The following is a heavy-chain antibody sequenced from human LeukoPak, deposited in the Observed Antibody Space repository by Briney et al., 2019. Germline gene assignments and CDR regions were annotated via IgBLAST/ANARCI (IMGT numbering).Heavy chain of an antibody. CDR1: GFTFSSYG. Sequence: GGSLRLSCAASGFTFSSYGMHWVRQAPGKGLEWVSGTRGSSSSTYYADSVKGRFTISRDNSKNTLYLQMNSLRAEDTAVYYCAKGSSSSNWQFDYWGQGTLVTVSS. CDR2: TRGSSSST. J-gene: IGHJ4*02. CDR3: AKGSSSSNWQFDY. D-gene: IGHD6-13*01. V-gene: IGHV3-23*01.